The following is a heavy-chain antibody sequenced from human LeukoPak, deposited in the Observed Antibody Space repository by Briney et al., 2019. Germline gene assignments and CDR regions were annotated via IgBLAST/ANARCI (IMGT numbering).Heavy chain of an antibody. D-gene: IGHD3-10*01. CDR2: IRSKAYGGTT. V-gene: IGHV3-49*04. CDR1: GFTFGDYA. J-gene: IGHJ6*02. Sequence: PGGSLRLSCTASGFTFGDYAMSWVRQAPGKGLEWVGFIRSKAYGGTTEYAASVKGRFTISRDDSKSIAYLQMNSLKTEDTAVYYCTRIKVRGVIYYYYGMDVWGQGTTVAVSS. CDR3: TRIKVRGVIYYYYGMDV.